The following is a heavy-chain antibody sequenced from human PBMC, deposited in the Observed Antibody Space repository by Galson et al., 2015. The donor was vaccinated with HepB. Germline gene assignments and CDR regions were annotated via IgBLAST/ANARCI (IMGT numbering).Heavy chain of an antibody. CDR1: GFTFSSYA. D-gene: IGHD5-24*01. Sequence: SLRLSCAASGFTFSSYAMHWVRQAPGKGLEWVAVISYDGSNKYYADSVKGRFTISRDNSKNTLYLQMNSLRAEDTAVYYCVPRGWLQGWGQGTLVTVSS. J-gene: IGHJ4*02. CDR2: ISYDGSNK. CDR3: VPRGWLQG. V-gene: IGHV3-30*04.